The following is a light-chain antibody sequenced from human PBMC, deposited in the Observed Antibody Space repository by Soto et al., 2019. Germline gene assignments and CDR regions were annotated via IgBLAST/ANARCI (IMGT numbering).Light chain of an antibody. J-gene: IGKJ4*02. CDR3: QQYNNWPPLT. Sequence: EIVMTQSPATLSVSPGDRATLSCRASQSVSSSLAWYQQIPGQAPRLLIYDASTRATGIPARFGGSGSGTEFTLTVSSLQSEDFAVYYGQQYNNWPPLTCGGGTKVELK. V-gene: IGKV3-15*01. CDR2: DAS. CDR1: QSVSSS.